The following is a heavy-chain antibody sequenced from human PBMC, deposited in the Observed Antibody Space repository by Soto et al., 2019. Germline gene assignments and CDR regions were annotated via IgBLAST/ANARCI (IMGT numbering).Heavy chain of an antibody. Sequence: ASVKVSCKASGYTFTSYDINWVRQATGQGLEWMGWMNPNSGNTDYAQKFQGRVTMTRDTSISTAYMELRSLRSDDTAVYYCARHRLSWVGATDYYYYGMDVWGQGTTVTVSS. CDR2: MNPNSGNT. D-gene: IGHD1-26*01. CDR1: GYTFTSYD. CDR3: ARHRLSWVGATDYYYYGMDV. V-gene: IGHV1-8*01. J-gene: IGHJ6*02.